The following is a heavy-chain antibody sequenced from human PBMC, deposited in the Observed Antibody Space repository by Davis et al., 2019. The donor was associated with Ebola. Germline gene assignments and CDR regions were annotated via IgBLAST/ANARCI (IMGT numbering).Heavy chain of an antibody. CDR2: TSHNERER. CDR3: ASLYYGMDV. Sequence: PGGSLRLSCVASGFTFSTHAMHWVRQAPGKGLEWVAVTSHNERERFYGESVQGRFTISRDNSENVLYLQMDSLRAEDTAVYYCASLYYGMDVWGQGTTVTVSS. J-gene: IGHJ6*02. V-gene: IGHV3-30*04. CDR1: GFTFSTHA.